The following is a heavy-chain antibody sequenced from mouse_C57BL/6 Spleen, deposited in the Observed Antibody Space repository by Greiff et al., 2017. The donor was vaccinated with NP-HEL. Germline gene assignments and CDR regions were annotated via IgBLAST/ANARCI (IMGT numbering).Heavy chain of an antibody. Sequence: LQESGAELARPGASVKLSCKASGYTFTSYGISWVKQRTGQGLEWIGEIYPRSGNTYYNEKFKGKATLTADKSSSTAYMELRSLTSEDSAVYFCARSPPITTVVADWYFDVWGTGTTVTVSS. CDR1: GYTFTSYG. CDR2: IYPRSGNT. CDR3: ARSPPITTVVADWYFDV. V-gene: IGHV1-81*01. J-gene: IGHJ1*03. D-gene: IGHD1-1*01.